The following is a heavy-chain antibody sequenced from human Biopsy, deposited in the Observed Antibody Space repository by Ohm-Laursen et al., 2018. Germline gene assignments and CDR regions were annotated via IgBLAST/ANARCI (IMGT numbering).Heavy chain of an antibody. D-gene: IGHD1-26*01. Sequence: SDTLSLTCIVSGGSISSYYWSWIRQPPGKGLEWIGYIYYTGSTNYNPSLKSRVTISVDTSMNHLSLRLTSVTAADTAVYYCARHAPSYSGSYWRYFDLWGRGTPVTVPS. V-gene: IGHV4-59*08. CDR1: GGSISSYY. J-gene: IGHJ2*01. CDR3: ARHAPSYSGSYWRYFDL. CDR2: IYYTGST.